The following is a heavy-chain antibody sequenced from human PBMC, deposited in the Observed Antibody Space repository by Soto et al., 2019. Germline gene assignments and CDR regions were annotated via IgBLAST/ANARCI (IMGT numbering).Heavy chain of an antibody. CDR3: ARRLPADFWSGYYTGPFDY. Sequence: AESLMISCKCSGYSFTSYWIGWVRQLPGKGLEWIGIIYPGDSDTRYSPSFQGQVTISSDKSISTAYLQWSSLKASDTAMYYCARRLPADFWSGYYTGPFDYWGQGTLVTVS. CDR1: GYSFTSYW. D-gene: IGHD3-3*01. V-gene: IGHV5-51*01. J-gene: IGHJ4*02. CDR2: IYPGDSDT.